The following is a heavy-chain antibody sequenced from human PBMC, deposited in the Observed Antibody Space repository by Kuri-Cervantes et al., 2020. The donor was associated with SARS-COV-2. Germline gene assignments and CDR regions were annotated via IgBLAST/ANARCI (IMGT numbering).Heavy chain of an antibody. J-gene: IGHJ4*02. CDR2: INAGNGNT. Sequence: ASVQVSCKASGYTFTSYAMHWVRQAPGQRLEWMGWINAGNGNTKYSQKFQGRVTITRDTSAGTAYMELSSLRSEDTAVYYCARRPSSGWIDYWGQGTLVTVSS. CDR3: ARRPSSGWIDY. V-gene: IGHV1-3*01. D-gene: IGHD6-19*01. CDR1: GYTFTSYA.